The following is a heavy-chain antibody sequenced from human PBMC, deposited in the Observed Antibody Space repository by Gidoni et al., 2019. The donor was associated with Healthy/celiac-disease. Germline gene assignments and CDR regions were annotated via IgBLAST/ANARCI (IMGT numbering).Heavy chain of an antibody. V-gene: IGHV4-4*02. D-gene: IGHD5-18*01. CDR1: GRSISISNW. J-gene: IGHJ4*02. CDR3: ARVSNTAMADHFDY. Sequence: QVQLQESGPGLVKPSGTLSLTCAVSGRSISISNWWSWVRQPPGKGLEWIGEIYHIESTNYNPSLKSRVTISVDKYKNQFSLKLSSVTAADTAVYYCARVSNTAMADHFDYWGQGTLVTVSS. CDR2: IYHIEST.